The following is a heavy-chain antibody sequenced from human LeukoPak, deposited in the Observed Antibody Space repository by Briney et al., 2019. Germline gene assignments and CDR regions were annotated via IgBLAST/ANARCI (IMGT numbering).Heavy chain of an antibody. CDR2: TYYRSTWYN. Sequence: SQTLSLTCAISGDSVSSKTVAWNWIRQSPSRGLEWQGRTYYRSTWYNDYAVSVRGRITVNPDTSKNQFSLHLNSVTPEDTAVYYCARRLTQYDCFDPWGQGILVTVSS. V-gene: IGHV6-1*01. CDR1: GDSVSSKTVA. D-gene: IGHD2-2*01. J-gene: IGHJ5*02. CDR3: ARRLTQYDCFDP.